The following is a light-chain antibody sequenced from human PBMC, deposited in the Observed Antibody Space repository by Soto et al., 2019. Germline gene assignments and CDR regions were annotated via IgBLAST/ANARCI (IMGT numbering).Light chain of an antibody. J-gene: IGKJ1*01. CDR2: VAS. Sequence: DIQLTQSPSFLSASVGDRVTITCRASPGISSYLAWYQQKPGKAPKLLIYVASTLQSVVPSRFSGSGSGTEFTLTISSLQPEDFATYYCQQLDNYPRTFGQGTKVEIK. V-gene: IGKV1-9*01. CDR1: PGISSY. CDR3: QQLDNYPRT.